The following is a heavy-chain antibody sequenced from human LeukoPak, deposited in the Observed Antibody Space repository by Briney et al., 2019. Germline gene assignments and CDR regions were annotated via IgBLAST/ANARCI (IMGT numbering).Heavy chain of an antibody. D-gene: IGHD3-9*01. CDR2: IYSGGST. CDR1: GFTVSSNY. CDR3: AKGRWTISDAFDI. J-gene: IGHJ3*02. Sequence: GGSLRLSCAASGFTVSSNYMSWVRQAPGKGLEWVSVIYSGGSTYYADSVKGRFTISRDNSKNTLYLQMNSLRAEDTAAYYCAKGRWTISDAFDIWGQGTMVTVSS. V-gene: IGHV3-53*01.